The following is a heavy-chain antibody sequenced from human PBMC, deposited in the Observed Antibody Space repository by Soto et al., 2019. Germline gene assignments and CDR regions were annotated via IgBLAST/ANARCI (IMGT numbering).Heavy chain of an antibody. CDR3: ERVGAARPDHFDY. V-gene: IGHV4-59*01. J-gene: IGHJ4*02. Sequence: PXEPLSPTGPLSGFSLSSYHWSWIRPLPGKGLEWIGYIYYSGSPNYNPTLKSRVTISVDTSKNHFTLKVSSVTAADRAVYYCERVGAARPDHFDYRGQGTLVTVSS. CDR2: IYYSGSP. D-gene: IGHD6-6*01. CDR1: GFSLSSYH.